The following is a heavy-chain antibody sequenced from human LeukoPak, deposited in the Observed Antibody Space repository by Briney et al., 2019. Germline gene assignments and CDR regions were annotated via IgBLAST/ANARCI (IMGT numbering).Heavy chain of an antibody. D-gene: IGHD4-11*01. CDR3: ARAYSNYDYYYGMDV. Sequence: PSETLSVTCTVSGGSISSYYWSWIRQPPGEGLGWIGYIYYSGSTNYNPSLKSRVTISVDTSKNQFSLKLSSVTAADTAVYYCARAYSNYDYYYGMDVWGQGTTVTVSS. V-gene: IGHV4-59*08. CDR1: GGSISSYY. CDR2: IYYSGST. J-gene: IGHJ6*02.